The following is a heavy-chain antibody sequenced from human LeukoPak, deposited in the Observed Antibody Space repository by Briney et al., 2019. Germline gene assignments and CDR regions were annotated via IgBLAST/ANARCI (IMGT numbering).Heavy chain of an antibody. Sequence: VKVSCKASGGTFSSYAISWVRQAPGQGLEWMGGIIPIFGTANYAQKFQGRVTITADESTSTAYMELSSLRSEGTAVYYCARLSSHYGDYKVDPWGQGTLVTVSS. CDR3: ARLSSHYGDYKVDP. CDR1: GGTFSSYA. J-gene: IGHJ5*02. D-gene: IGHD4-17*01. CDR2: IIPIFGTA. V-gene: IGHV1-69*13.